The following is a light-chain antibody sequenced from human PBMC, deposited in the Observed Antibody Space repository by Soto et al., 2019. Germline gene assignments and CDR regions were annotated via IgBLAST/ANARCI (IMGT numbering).Light chain of an antibody. CDR2: GAS. J-gene: IGKJ3*01. CDR3: QQYDNWPFT. V-gene: IGKV3-15*01. CDR1: QSVSSK. Sequence: EVVMTQSPATLSVSPGEGATLSCRASQSVSSKLAWYQQKPGQAPRLLIYGASTRATGIPARFSGSESGTEFALTISSLQSEDFAVYYCQQYDNWPFTFGPGTKVDIQ.